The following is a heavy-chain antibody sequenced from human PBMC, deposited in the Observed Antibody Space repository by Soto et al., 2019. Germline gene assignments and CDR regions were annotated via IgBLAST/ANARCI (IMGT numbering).Heavy chain of an antibody. CDR2: INPNGGIT. CDR3: ATSVNSAMAFDD. J-gene: IGHJ4*02. Sequence: ASVKVSCKASGYTFTHYYIHWVRQAPGQGLEWMGIINPNGGITTYAQKFRAGFSMTRDTSTSTVYLELSSLRYEDSAVYYCATSVNSAMAFDDWGQGTLVTVSS. V-gene: IGHV1-46*01. D-gene: IGHD5-18*01. CDR1: GYTFTHYY.